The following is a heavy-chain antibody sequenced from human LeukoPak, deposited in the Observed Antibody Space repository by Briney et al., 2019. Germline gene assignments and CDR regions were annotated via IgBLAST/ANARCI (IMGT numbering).Heavy chain of an antibody. D-gene: IGHD6-19*01. Sequence: GGSLRLSCAASGFTFSSYAMTWVRQAPGKGLEWVSGISDSGGGTYYADSVKDRFTISRDNSKNTVHLQMNSLRAEDTALYYCAKGYNSGWFESWGQGALVTVSS. CDR3: AKGYNSGWFES. J-gene: IGHJ5*01. CDR1: GFTFSSYA. CDR2: ISDSGGGT. V-gene: IGHV3-23*01.